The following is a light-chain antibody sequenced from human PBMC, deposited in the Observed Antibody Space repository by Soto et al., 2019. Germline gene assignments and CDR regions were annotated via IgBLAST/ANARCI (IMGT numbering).Light chain of an antibody. CDR3: QQRGGWPLYT. CDR1: ESVGIF. V-gene: IGKV3-11*01. CDR2: DAS. J-gene: IGKJ2*01. Sequence: EIGVTQSPATLSLSPGERATLSCRASESVGIFLAWYQHKPGQAPRLLMYDASIRATGIPPRFSGSGSGTDFTLTISSLEPDDFALYYCQQRGGWPLYTFGQGTKLDIK.